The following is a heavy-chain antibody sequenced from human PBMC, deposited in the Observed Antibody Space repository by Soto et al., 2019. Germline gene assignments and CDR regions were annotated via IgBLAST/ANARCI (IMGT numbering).Heavy chain of an antibody. CDR2: IYPGDSDT. D-gene: IGHD6-19*01. J-gene: IGHJ6*02. CDR3: ARHNIGSGWYGGASTGPLKVYYYGMDV. V-gene: IGHV5-51*01. Sequence: GESLKISCKGSGYSFTSYWIGWVRQMPGKGLEWMGIIYPGDSDTRYSPSFQGQVTISADKSIRTAYLQWSSLKASDTAMYYCARHNIGSGWYGGASTGPLKVYYYGMDVWGQGTTVTVSS. CDR1: GYSFTSYW.